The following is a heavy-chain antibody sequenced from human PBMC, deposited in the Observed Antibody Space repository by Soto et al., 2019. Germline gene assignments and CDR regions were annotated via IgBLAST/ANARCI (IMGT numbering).Heavy chain of an antibody. J-gene: IGHJ6*02. D-gene: IGHD2-8*01. V-gene: IGHV3-23*01. CDR2: ISGSGDGT. CDR1: GLTVSSHA. Sequence: PGGSLRLSCAPSGLTVSSHAMSWVRQAPGKGLEWVASISGSGDGTYYGDSVKGRFTISRDSSSSTLYLQMNNLRGEDTAVYFCTKSRRGILMVYGFGGMDVWGQGTTVTV. CDR3: TKSRRGILMVYGFGGMDV.